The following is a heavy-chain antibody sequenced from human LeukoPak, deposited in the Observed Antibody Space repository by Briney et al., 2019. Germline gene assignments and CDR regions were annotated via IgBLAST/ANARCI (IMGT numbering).Heavy chain of an antibody. CDR3: AGTPIVVVPAAIPGWFDP. CDR2: IYYSGST. CDR1: GGSISSGDYY. D-gene: IGHD2-2*01. Sequence: SETLSLTCTVSGGSISSGDYYWGCIRQPPGKGLESIGYIYYSGSTYYNPSLKSRATISVDTSKNQFSLKLSSVTAADTAVYYCAGTPIVVVPAAIPGWFDPWGQGTLVTVSS. V-gene: IGHV4-30-4*01. J-gene: IGHJ5*02.